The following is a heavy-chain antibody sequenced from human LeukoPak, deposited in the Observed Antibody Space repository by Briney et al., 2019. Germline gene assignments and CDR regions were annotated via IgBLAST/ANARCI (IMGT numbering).Heavy chain of an antibody. D-gene: IGHD2-21*01. CDR3: ARDENAYCGGDCSGDY. CDR2: FDPEDGET. CDR1: GYTLTELS. J-gene: IGHJ4*02. Sequence: GASVKVSCKVSGYTLTELSMHWVRQAPGKGLEWMGGFDPEDGETIYAQKFQGRVTMTEDTSTDTAYMELRSLRSDDTAVYYCARDENAYCGGDCSGDYWGQGTLVTVSS. V-gene: IGHV1-24*01.